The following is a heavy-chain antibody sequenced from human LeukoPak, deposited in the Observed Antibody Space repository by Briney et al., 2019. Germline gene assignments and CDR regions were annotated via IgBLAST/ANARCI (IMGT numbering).Heavy chain of an antibody. D-gene: IGHD3-10*01. J-gene: IGHJ5*02. V-gene: IGHV4-39*02. CDR2: IYYSGST. CDR1: GGSISSSSYH. Sequence: PSETLSLTCTVSGGSISSSSYHWGWIRQPPGKGLEWIGSIYYSGSTYYNPSLKSRVTTSVDMSKNQFSLKLSSVTAADTAVYYCAREFGVNWFDPWGQGTLVTVSS. CDR3: AREFGVNWFDP.